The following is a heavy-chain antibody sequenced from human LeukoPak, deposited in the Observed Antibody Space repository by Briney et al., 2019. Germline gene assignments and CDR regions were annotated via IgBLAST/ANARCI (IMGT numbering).Heavy chain of an antibody. CDR3: AREYCSGGSCYSGMYYFDY. D-gene: IGHD2-15*01. CDR2: INHSGST. Sequence: SETLSLTCAVYGGSFSGYYWSWIRQPPGKGLEWIGEINHSGSTTYNPSLKSRVTISVDTSKNQFSLKLSSVTAADTAVYYCAREYCSGGSCYSGMYYFDYWGQGTLVTVSS. J-gene: IGHJ4*02. V-gene: IGHV4-34*01. CDR1: GGSFSGYY.